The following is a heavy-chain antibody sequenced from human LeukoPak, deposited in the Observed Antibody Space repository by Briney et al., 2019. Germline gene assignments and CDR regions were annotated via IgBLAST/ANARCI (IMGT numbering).Heavy chain of an antibody. CDR1: GFTFSDHG. CDR3: ANYGDYQYFDY. Sequence: GGSLRLSCAASGFTFSDHGMHWVRQAPGKGLEWVAVISYDGTNKYYADSVKGRFTISRDNSKNTLYLQMNSLKTDDTAVYYCANYGDYQYFDYWGQGTPVTVSS. D-gene: IGHD4-17*01. V-gene: IGHV3-30*18. CDR2: ISYDGTNK. J-gene: IGHJ4*02.